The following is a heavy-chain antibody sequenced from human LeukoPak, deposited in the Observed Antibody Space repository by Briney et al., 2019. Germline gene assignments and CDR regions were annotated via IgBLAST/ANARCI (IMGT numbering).Heavy chain of an antibody. CDR3: ARAVYYDFWSGSPDDAFDI. CDR1: GFIFSDHW. Sequence: GSLRLSCAASGFIFSDHWMHWVRQAPGKGLVWLSRINNDGSSTIYADSVKGRFTFSRDNAEDTLFLEMSSLRAEDTALYHCARAVYYDFWSGSPDDAFDIWGQGTMVTVSS. V-gene: IGHV3-74*01. CDR2: INNDGSST. D-gene: IGHD3-3*01. J-gene: IGHJ3*02.